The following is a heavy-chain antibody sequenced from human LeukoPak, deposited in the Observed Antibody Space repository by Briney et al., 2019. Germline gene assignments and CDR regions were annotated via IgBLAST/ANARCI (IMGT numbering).Heavy chain of an antibody. Sequence: GASVKVSCKASGYTFTSYYIHWVRQAPGQGLEWMGIINPNHGTTTYAQKFQGRVTMTRDTSTSTVYMELSSLRSEDTAVYYCARDHESYYGSGSYYPGGCDYWGQGTLVTVSS. J-gene: IGHJ4*02. V-gene: IGHV1-46*01. D-gene: IGHD3-10*01. CDR3: ARDHESYYGSGSYYPGGCDY. CDR1: GYTFTSYY. CDR2: INPNHGTT.